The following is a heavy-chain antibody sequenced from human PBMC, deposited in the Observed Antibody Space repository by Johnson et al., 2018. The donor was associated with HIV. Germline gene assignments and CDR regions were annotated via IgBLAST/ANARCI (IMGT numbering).Heavy chain of an antibody. D-gene: IGHD6-19*01. CDR3: ARGVGSGWYFEIGDDAFDI. V-gene: IGHV3-20*04. Sequence: VQLVESGGGVVRPGGSLRLSCAASGFTFEDYGMSWVRQAPGKGLEWVAGLYWNGGRTGYADSVKGRFTISSENAKNSLYLQMNSLRAEDTALYYCARGVGSGWYFEIGDDAFDIWGQGTMVTVSS. CDR2: LYWNGGRT. CDR1: GFTFEDYG. J-gene: IGHJ3*02.